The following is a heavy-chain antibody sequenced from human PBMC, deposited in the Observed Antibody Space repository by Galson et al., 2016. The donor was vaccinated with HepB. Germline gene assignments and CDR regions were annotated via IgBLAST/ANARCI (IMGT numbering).Heavy chain of an antibody. CDR3: FGAQSSP. J-gene: IGHJ5*02. V-gene: IGHV3-7*02. CDR2: IKPDGSGK. D-gene: IGHD4/OR15-4a*01. Sequence: SLRLSCAASGFTFSSYWMNWVRQAPGKGLEWVANIKPDGSGKYYADSVKGRFTISRDNAMNSFYLQMNSLRVEDTAVYYGFGAQSSPWGQGTLVTVSS. CDR1: GFTFSSYW.